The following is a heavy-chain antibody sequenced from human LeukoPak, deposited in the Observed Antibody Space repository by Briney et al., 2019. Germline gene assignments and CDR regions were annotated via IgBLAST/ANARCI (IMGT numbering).Heavy chain of an antibody. V-gene: IGHV3-7*03. J-gene: IGHJ4*02. CDR1: GFTFSSYW. Sequence: GGSLRLSCAASGFTFSSYWMSWVRQAPGKGLEWVANIKQDGSEIHYVDSVKGRFTISRDNAKTSLYLQMNSLRAEDTALYYCARGAFYSSGWYENYWGQGALVTVSS. D-gene: IGHD6-19*01. CDR3: ARGAFYSSGWYENY. CDR2: IKQDGSEI.